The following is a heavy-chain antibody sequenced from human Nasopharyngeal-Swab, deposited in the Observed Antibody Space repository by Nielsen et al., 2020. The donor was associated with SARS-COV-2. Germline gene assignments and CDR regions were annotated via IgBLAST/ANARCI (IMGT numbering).Heavy chain of an antibody. Sequence: ASVKVSCKASGYPFPSYGINWARQAPGQGLEWVGWINVYNGHTKFAQKLQDRVTVTTDTSTSTAYMELRSLESGDTAVYYCARDGSGTWFDPWGQGTLVTVSS. CDR1: GYPFPSYG. D-gene: IGHD3-10*01. J-gene: IGHJ5*02. CDR3: ARDGSGTWFDP. CDR2: INVYNGHT. V-gene: IGHV1-18*01.